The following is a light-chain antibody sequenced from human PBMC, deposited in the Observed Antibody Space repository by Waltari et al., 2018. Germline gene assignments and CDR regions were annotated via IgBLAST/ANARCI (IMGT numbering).Light chain of an antibody. Sequence: DIQMTQSPSSVSASVGDRVTITCRASQGLDNWVSWYQQKPGEAPRLLIYYISNLETGDPSRFSGSGSGTDFTLTINCLQPEDYATYYCQQASRFPRTFGGGTKV. CDR1: QGLDNW. J-gene: IGKJ4*01. CDR3: QQASRFPRT. V-gene: IGKV1D-12*01. CDR2: YIS.